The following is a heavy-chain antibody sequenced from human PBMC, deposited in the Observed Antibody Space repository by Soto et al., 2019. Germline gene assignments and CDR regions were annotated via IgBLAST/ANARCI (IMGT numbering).Heavy chain of an antibody. CDR3: ARRYYDTLSCLHYYLDS. CDR2: IYWDDDR. CDR1: GFSLSTSGMG. V-gene: IGHV2-5*02. D-gene: IGHD3-9*01. Sequence: QVTLKEAGPTLLKPPQTLTLTCTFSGFSLSTSGMGVGWIRQPPGKALEWLALIYWDDDRRDSPSLKSRLTIATETSKNPVVLTLTNSDPVETATYCCARRYYDTLSCLHYYLDSGGQGTLVTVSS. J-gene: IGHJ4*02.